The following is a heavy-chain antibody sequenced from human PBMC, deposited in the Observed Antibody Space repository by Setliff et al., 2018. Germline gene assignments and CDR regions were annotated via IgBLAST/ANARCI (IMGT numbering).Heavy chain of an antibody. CDR1: GGSISTSNYH. Sequence: SETLSLTCNVSGGSISTSNYHWGWVRQPPGKGLEWIANIYFNGNTVKQPYLKSRVSISIDTSKNHFSLGLSSVIAADTATYYCVRVRVVQGYYEFDSWGQGALVT. D-gene: IGHD3-16*01. J-gene: IGHJ4*02. CDR2: IYFNGNT. V-gene: IGHV4-39*07. CDR3: VRVRVVQGYYEFDS.